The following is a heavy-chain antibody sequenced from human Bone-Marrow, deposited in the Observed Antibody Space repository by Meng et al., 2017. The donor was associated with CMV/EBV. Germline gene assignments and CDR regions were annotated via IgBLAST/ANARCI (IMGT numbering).Heavy chain of an antibody. CDR1: GFTFSNYW. J-gene: IGHJ4*02. CDR3: ARARRYSSSSPYYFDY. V-gene: IGHV3-7*01. CDR2: IKEDGSEK. Sequence: GGSLRLSCVASGFTFSNYWMNWVRQAPGKGLEWVAKIKEDGSEKYYVDSVKGRFTISRDNAKNSLYLQMNSLRAEDTAVYYCARARRYSSSSPYYFDYWGQGTLVTVSS. D-gene: IGHD6-6*01.